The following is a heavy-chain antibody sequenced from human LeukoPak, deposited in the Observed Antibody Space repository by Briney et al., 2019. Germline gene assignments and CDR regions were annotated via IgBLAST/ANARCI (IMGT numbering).Heavy chain of an antibody. J-gene: IGHJ4*02. CDR2: IYSGGST. V-gene: IGHV3-53*01. CDR3: ARGTDSRGWLDY. CDR1: GFTVSSNY. D-gene: IGHD6-19*01. Sequence: PGGSLRLSCAASGFTVSSNYMSWVRQAPGKGLEWVSVIYSGGSTYYADSVKGRFTISRDNSKNTFYLQMNSLRAEDTAVYYCARGTDSRGWLDYCGQGTLVTVSS.